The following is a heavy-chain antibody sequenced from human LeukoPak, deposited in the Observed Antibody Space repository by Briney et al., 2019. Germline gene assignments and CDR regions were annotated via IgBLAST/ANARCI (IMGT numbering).Heavy chain of an antibody. CDR3: ARFQGRVAGGNSGY. J-gene: IGHJ4*02. Sequence: ASVTVSCKSSGYTFTSYGISWVRQAPGQGLDWMGLINAYNGNKNYAQKLQGRVTMTTDTSKSTAYMELMSLRSDDTAVYYCARFQGRVAGGNSGYWGQGTLVTVSS. V-gene: IGHV1-18*01. D-gene: IGHD6-19*01. CDR2: INAYNGNK. CDR1: GYTFTSYG.